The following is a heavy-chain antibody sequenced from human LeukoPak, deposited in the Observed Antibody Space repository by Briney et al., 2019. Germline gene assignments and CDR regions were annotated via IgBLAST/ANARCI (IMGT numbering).Heavy chain of an antibody. D-gene: IGHD5-24*01. CDR1: GYTFTSYY. Sequence: ASVKVSCKASGYTFTSYYMHWVRQAPGQGLEWMGIINPSGGSPSYAQKFQGRVTMTRDTSTSTVYMELSSLRSEDTAVYYCARVEPSTHAFDIWGQGTMVTVSS. CDR2: INPSGGSP. CDR3: ARVEPSTHAFDI. J-gene: IGHJ3*02. V-gene: IGHV1-46*01.